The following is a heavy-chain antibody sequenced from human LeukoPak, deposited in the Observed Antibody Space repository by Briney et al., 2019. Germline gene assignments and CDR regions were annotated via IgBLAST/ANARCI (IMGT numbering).Heavy chain of an antibody. CDR3: ARVGDFWSGYYRPFDY. Sequence: SVKVSCKASGGTFTSYAISWVRQAPGQGLEWRGGISAIFGTANYAQKFQGRVTITADESTSTAYMELSSLRSEDTAVYYCARVGDFWSGYYRPFDYWGQGTLVTVSS. CDR2: ISAIFGTA. D-gene: IGHD3-3*01. CDR1: GGTFTSYA. V-gene: IGHV1-69*13. J-gene: IGHJ4*02.